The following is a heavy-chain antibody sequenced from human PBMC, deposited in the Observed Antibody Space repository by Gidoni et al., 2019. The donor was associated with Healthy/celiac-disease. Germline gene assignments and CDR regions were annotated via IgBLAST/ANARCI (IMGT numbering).Heavy chain of an antibody. J-gene: IGHJ5*02. CDR2: INPSVGST. Sequence: QVQLVQSGAAVKKPGASVKVSCKASGYPFTSYYMHWVRQAPGQGLEWMGIINPSVGSTSYAQKFQGRFTMTRDTSTSTVYMELSSLRSEDTAVYYCARWDVTPPPWFDPWGQGTLVTVSS. CDR1: GYPFTSYY. V-gene: IGHV1-46*01. D-gene: IGHD4-4*01. CDR3: ARWDVTPPPWFDP.